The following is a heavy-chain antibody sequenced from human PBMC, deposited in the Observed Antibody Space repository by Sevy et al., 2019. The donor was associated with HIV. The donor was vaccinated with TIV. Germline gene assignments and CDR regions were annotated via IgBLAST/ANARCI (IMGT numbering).Heavy chain of an antibody. Sequence: QLGGSLRLSCAASGFTFSTYDIHWVRQAPGKGLEWVAIISYDGNYREYADSVRGRFSMSRDNSKNTVYLQMNGLSIEDTAVYYCAKNRPPGGSYFSRHAMDVWGRGTTVTVSS. D-gene: IGHD3-16*01. CDR2: ISYDGNYR. J-gene: IGHJ6*02. CDR3: AKNRPPGGSYFSRHAMDV. CDR1: GFTFSTYD. V-gene: IGHV3-30*18.